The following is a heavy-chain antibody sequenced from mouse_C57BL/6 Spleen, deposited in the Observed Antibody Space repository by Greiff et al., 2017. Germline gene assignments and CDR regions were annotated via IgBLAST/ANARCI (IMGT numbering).Heavy chain of an antibody. V-gene: IGHV1-26*01. CDR1: GYTFTDYY. Sequence: VQLQQSGPELVKPGASVKISCKASGYTFTDYYMNWVKQSHGKSLEWIGDINPNNGGTSYNQKFKGKATLTVDKSSSTAYMELRSLTSEDSAVYYCARSRDAPFAYWGQGTLVTVSA. CDR2: INPNNGGT. CDR3: ARSRDAPFAY. J-gene: IGHJ3*01.